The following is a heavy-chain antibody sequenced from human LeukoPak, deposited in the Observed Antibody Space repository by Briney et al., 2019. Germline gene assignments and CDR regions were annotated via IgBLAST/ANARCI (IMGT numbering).Heavy chain of an antibody. V-gene: IGHV4-39*07. CDR3: ARDPYSSDYYFDPYFDY. CDR1: GGSINSRSYY. D-gene: IGHD3-22*01. CDR2: VYASGRT. J-gene: IGHJ4*02. Sequence: NASETLSLTCTVSGGSINSRSYYWGWVRQPPGKGLEWIASVYASGRTYYNPSLKSRVSMSLDTSKNQFSLKLSSVTAADTAVYYCARDPYSSDYYFDPYFDYWGQGTLVTVSS.